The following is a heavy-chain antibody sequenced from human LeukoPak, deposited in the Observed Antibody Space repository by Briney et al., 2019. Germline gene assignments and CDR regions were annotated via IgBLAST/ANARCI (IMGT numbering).Heavy chain of an antibody. J-gene: IGHJ2*01. Sequence: GGSLRLSCAASGFPFSSYAMSWVRQAPGKGLEWVSGISGSGGSTYYADSVKGRFTISRDNSKNTLYLQMNSLRAEDTAVYYCARHITMVRGVIKRPDWFFDLWGRGTLVTVSS. V-gene: IGHV3-23*01. D-gene: IGHD3-10*01. CDR2: ISGSGGST. CDR1: GFPFSSYA. CDR3: ARHITMVRGVIKRPDWFFDL.